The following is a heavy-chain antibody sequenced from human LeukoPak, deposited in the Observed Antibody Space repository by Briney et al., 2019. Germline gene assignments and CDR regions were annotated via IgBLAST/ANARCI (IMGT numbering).Heavy chain of an antibody. CDR1: GFTFSSYA. CDR2: ISGSGGST. CDR3: TRDRVGLWWFN. Sequence: PGGSLRLSCAASGFTFSSYAMSWVRQAPGKGLEWVSAISGSGGSTYYADSVKGRFTISRDNSKNTLYLQMNSLRAEDTAVYYCTRDRVGLWWFNWSQGALVTVSS. V-gene: IGHV3-23*01. J-gene: IGHJ4*02. D-gene: IGHD2-21*01.